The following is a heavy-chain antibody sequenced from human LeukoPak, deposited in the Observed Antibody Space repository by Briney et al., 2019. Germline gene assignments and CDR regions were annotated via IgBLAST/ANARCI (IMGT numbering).Heavy chain of an antibody. J-gene: IGHJ4*02. CDR2: IKKDGSEK. CDR3: ANSPTGDY. CDR1: GFIFSGSW. Sequence: GGSLRLSCTASGFIFSGSWMAWIRQAPGKGLEWVVIIKKDGSEKYYVDSMKGRFTISRDNAKNSPFLQMNSLRAEDTAVYYCANSPTGDYWGQGILVTVSS. V-gene: IGHV3-7*03.